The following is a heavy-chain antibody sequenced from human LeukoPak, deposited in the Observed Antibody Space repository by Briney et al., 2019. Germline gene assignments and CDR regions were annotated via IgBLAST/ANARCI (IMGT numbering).Heavy chain of an antibody. CDR3: AKSVGSGSYYNNDC. D-gene: IGHD3-10*01. V-gene: IGHV3-23*01. Sequence: GGSLRLSCAASGFTFSDYYMTWGRQAPGKGLEWVAGIGGSGGGTYYADSVKGRFTISRDNSKNTLYVQMNSLRAEDTAVYYCAKSVGSGSYYNNDCWGQGTLVTVSS. J-gene: IGHJ4*02. CDR2: IGGSGGGT. CDR1: GFTFSDYY.